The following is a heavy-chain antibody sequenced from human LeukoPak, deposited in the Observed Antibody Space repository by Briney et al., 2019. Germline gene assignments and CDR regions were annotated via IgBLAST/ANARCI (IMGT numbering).Heavy chain of an antibody. CDR3: ATLLGGYSYGLLFDY. J-gene: IGHJ4*02. V-gene: IGHV3-23*01. D-gene: IGHD5-18*01. CDR1: GFTFSSYA. Sequence: GGSLRLSCAASGFTFSSYAMTWVRQAPGKGLEWVSIISGSGGSTSYADSVKGRFTISRDNSKNTLYLQMNSLRAEDTAVYYCATLLGGYSYGLLFDYWGQGTLVTVSS. CDR2: ISGSGGST.